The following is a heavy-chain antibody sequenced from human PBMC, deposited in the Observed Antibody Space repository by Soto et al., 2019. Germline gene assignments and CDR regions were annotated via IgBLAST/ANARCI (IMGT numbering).Heavy chain of an antibody. V-gene: IGHV3-23*01. Sequence: GGSLRLSCAASGFTFSSYAMNWVRQAPGKGLEWVSAISGSGGSTYYADSVKGRFTISRDNSKNTLNLQMNSLRAEDTAVYYCAKDTLSSGEAYCGGDCSVSDYYGMDVWGQGTTVTVSS. CDR2: ISGSGGST. J-gene: IGHJ6*02. D-gene: IGHD2-21*02. CDR1: GFTFSSYA. CDR3: AKDTLSSGEAYCGGDCSVSDYYGMDV.